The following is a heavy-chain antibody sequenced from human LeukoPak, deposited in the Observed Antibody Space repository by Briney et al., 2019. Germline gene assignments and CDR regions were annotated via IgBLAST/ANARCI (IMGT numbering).Heavy chain of an antibody. CDR1: GGSISTDGYY. Sequence: SETLSLTCTVSGGSISTDGYYWSWIRLPAGKGLEWIGRIYFSGSTSYNPSLKSRVTISVDTSKNQFSLKLSSATAADTAVYYCARLNPVTTLLDYWGQGTLVTVSS. CDR3: ARLNPVTTLLDY. J-gene: IGHJ4*02. D-gene: IGHD4-17*01. CDR2: IYFSGST. V-gene: IGHV4-61*02.